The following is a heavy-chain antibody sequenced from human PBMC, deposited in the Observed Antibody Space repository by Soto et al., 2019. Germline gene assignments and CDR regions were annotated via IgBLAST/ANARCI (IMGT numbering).Heavy chain of an antibody. V-gene: IGHV4-59*08. D-gene: IGHD4-17*01. CDR3: AKHGSEDGDYIFDY. CDR1: GGSVSSYY. J-gene: IGHJ4*02. Sequence: QVQLQESGPGLVKPSETLSLTCTVSGGSVSSYYWCWIRQPPGKGLEWIGYNYYSGSTKYNPSLKSRVTISVDTSKNQVSLRLSSVTAADTAVYYCAKHGSEDGDYIFDYWGQGTLVTVSS. CDR2: NYYSGST.